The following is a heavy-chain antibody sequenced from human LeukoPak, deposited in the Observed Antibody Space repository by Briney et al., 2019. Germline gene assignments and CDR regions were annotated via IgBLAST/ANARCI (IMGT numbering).Heavy chain of an antibody. V-gene: IGHV3-30*02. D-gene: IGHD5-18*01. Sequence: PGGSLRLSCTASGFSFSNYGMQWVRQAPGKGLEWVAFIRYDGSEKKYGDFVKGRFTISRDNSKNTMYVQMNSLSAEDTAVYYCAKDGGNGFSYGYVPLDAWGHGVLVTVSS. CDR2: IRYDGSEK. J-gene: IGHJ5*01. CDR1: GFSFSNYG. CDR3: AKDGGNGFSYGYVPLDA.